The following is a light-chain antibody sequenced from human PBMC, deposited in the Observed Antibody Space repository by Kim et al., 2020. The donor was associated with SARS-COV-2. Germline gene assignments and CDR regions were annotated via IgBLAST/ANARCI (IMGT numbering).Light chain of an antibody. CDR3: NSRASSGNHYV. J-gene: IGLJ1*01. CDR1: SLRSYY. V-gene: IGLV3-19*01. CDR2: GKN. Sequence: SSELTQDPAVSVALGQTVRITCQGDSLRSYYASWYQQKPGQAPVLVIYGKNNRPSGIPDRISGSSSGNTASLTITGAQAEDEADYYCNSRASSGNHYVFG.